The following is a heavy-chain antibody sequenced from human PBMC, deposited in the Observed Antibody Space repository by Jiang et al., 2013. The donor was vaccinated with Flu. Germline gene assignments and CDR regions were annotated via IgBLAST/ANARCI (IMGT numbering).Heavy chain of an antibody. Sequence: LTCTFSGFSLSTSGMCVSWIRQPPGKALEWLARIDWDDDKYYSTSLKTRLTISKDTSKNQVVLTMTNMDPVDTATYYCARSAKLRYFDWLLSEFDYWGQ. CDR1: GFSLSTSGMC. V-gene: IGHV2-70*11. CDR2: IDWDDDK. J-gene: IGHJ4*02. D-gene: IGHD3-9*01. CDR3: ARSAKLRYFDWLLSEFDY.